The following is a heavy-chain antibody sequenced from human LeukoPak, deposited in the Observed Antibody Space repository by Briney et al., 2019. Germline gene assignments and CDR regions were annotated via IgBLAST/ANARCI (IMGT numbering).Heavy chain of an antibody. Sequence: GGSLRLSCAAPGFTFSSSTMNWVRQAPGKGLEWISYISTDSTTIYYADSVKCRFTISRDNAKNSLFLHMNTLRDEDTAVYYCARDRWESKWGQGTLVTVSS. CDR1: GFTFSSST. CDR3: ARDRWESK. J-gene: IGHJ4*02. D-gene: IGHD1-26*01. CDR2: ISTDSTTI. V-gene: IGHV3-48*02.